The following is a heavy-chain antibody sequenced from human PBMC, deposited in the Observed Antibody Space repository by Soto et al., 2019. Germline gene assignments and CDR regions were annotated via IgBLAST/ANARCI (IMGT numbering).Heavy chain of an antibody. D-gene: IGHD2-2*01. CDR1: GYSFTSYW. CDR3: ARSFSRYCSSTSCLGYYYGMDV. Sequence: PGESLKISCKGSGYSFTSYWIGWVRQMPGKGLEWMGIIYPGDSDTRYSPSFQGQVTISADKSISTAYLQWSSLKASDTAMYYCARSFSRYCSSTSCLGYYYGMDVWGQGTTVTVSS. J-gene: IGHJ6*02. CDR2: IYPGDSDT. V-gene: IGHV5-51*01.